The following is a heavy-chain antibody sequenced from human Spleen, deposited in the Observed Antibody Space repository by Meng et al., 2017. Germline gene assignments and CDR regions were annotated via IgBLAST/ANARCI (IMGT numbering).Heavy chain of an antibody. CDR1: GGSSSDYY. CDR2: INHSGST. V-gene: IGHV4-34*01. J-gene: IGHJ4*02. Sequence: QVQLQQWGAGLLKPSETLSRTCVVSGGSSSDYYWSWIRQPPGKGLEWIGEINHSGSTNYNPSLESRATISVDTSQNNLSLKLSSVTAADSAVYYCARGPTTMAHDFDYWGQGTLVTVSS. CDR3: ARGPTTMAHDFDY. D-gene: IGHD4-11*01.